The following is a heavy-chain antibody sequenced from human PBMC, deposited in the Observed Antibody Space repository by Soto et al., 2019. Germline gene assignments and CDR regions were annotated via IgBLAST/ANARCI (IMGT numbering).Heavy chain of an antibody. CDR2: ISSSSSYI. Sequence: EVQLVESGGGLVKPGGSLRLSCAASGFTFSSYSMNWVRQAPGKGLEWVSSISSSSSYIYYADSVKGRFTISRDNAKNSLYLQMNSLRAEDTAGYYCAREEGYSSSLSQLLLDPWGQGTLVTVSS. CDR3: AREEGYSSSLSQLLLDP. CDR1: GFTFSSYS. J-gene: IGHJ5*02. V-gene: IGHV3-21*01. D-gene: IGHD6-13*01.